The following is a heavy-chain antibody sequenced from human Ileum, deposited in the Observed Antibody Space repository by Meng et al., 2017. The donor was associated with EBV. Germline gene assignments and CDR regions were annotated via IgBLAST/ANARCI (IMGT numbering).Heavy chain of an antibody. CDR2: IYQIGST. V-gene: IGHV4-4*02. CDR1: GGSIRGRRW. J-gene: IGHJ4*02. Sequence: VKPSCNISLSCSYSGGSIRGRRWCSWVRQPPGRGMEWIGEIYQIGSTNDNLSITRRVTITIAKSKNNFSLKLSTVMASDTTVYYCASICPQWNQWLVMDYWGQGTLVTVSS. D-gene: IGHD6-19*01. CDR3: ASICPQWNQWLVMDY.